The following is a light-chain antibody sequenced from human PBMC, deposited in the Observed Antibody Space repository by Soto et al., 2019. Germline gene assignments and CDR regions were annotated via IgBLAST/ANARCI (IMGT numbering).Light chain of an antibody. J-gene: IGLJ1*01. Sequence: QAVVTQEPSLTVSPGGTVTLTCGSSTGAVTSGHYPYWFQQKPGQAPRTLIYDTSNKHSWTPARFSGSLLGGKAALTLSGAQPEDEAEYYCLLSNSGARLGVFGTGTKLTVL. V-gene: IGLV7-46*01. CDR3: LLSNSGARLGV. CDR2: DTS. CDR1: TGAVTSGHY.